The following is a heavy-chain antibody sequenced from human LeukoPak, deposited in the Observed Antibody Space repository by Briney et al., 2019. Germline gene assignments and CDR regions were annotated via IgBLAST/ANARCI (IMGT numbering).Heavy chain of an antibody. D-gene: IGHD2-2*01. CDR1: GGTFSSYA. Sequence: SVKVSCKASGGTFSSYAISWVRQAPGQGLEWMGRIIPIFGTANYAQKFQGRVTITTDESTSTAYMELGSLRSEDTAVYYCARGYCSSTSCYLPEYFQHWGQGTLVTVSS. CDR3: ARGYCSSTSCYLPEYFQH. V-gene: IGHV1-69*05. J-gene: IGHJ1*01. CDR2: IIPIFGTA.